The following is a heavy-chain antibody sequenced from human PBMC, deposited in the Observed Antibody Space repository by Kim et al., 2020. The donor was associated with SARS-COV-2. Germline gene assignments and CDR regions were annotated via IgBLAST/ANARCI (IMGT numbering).Heavy chain of an antibody. V-gene: IGHV4-4*07. CDR3: ARGKWEIYWYFDL. D-gene: IGHD1-26*01. Sequence: HFNPSLEGRVTMSIDPSTNQFSLNLNSVTAADTATYYCARGKWEIYWYFDLWGRGTLVTVSS. J-gene: IGHJ2*01.